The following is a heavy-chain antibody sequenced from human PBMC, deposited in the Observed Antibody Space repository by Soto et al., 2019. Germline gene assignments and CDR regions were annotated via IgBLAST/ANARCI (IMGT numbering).Heavy chain of an antibody. J-gene: IGHJ6*02. CDR2: INPSGGST. D-gene: IGHD3-10*01. Sequence: ASVKVSCKASGYTLTSYYMHWVRQAPGQGLEWMGIINPSGGSTSYAQKFQGRVTMTRDTSTSTVYMELSSLRSEDTAVYYCARDRVMVRGVIINQLRYYYGMDVCGQGTRVTLSS. CDR1: GYTLTSYY. V-gene: IGHV1-46*01. CDR3: ARDRVMVRGVIINQLRYYYGMDV.